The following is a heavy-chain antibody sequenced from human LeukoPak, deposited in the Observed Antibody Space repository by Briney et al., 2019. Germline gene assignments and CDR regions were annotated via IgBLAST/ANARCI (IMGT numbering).Heavy chain of an antibody. CDR2: ISDSGGRT. J-gene: IGHJ4*02. D-gene: IGHD3-22*01. Sequence: GGSLRLSCAVSGLTLSNYGMSWVRQAAGKGLEWVAGISDSGGRTNYADSVKGRFTISRDNSRNTLYLQMNSLRAEDTAVYFCAKRGVVIRVILVGFHKEAYYFDSWGQGALVTVSS. CDR3: AKRGVVIRVILVGFHKEAYYFDS. V-gene: IGHV3-23*01. CDR1: GLTLSNYG.